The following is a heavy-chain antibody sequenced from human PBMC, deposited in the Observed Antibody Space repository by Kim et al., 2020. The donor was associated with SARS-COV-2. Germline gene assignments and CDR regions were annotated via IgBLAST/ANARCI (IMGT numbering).Heavy chain of an antibody. Sequence: SETLSLTCAVSGGSISSSNWWSWVRQPPGKGLEWIGEIYHSGSTNYNPSLKSRVTISVDKSKNQFSLKLSSVTAADTAVYYCARDHLNAYYGMDVWGQGTTVTVSS. CDR3: ARDHLNAYYGMDV. CDR1: GGSISSSNW. J-gene: IGHJ6*02. CDR2: IYHSGST. V-gene: IGHV4-4*02. D-gene: IGHD1-1*01.